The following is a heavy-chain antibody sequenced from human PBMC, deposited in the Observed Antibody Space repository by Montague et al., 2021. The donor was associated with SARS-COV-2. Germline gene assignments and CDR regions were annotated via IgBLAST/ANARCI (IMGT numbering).Heavy chain of an antibody. CDR1: GFTVSSNY. J-gene: IGHJ5*02. D-gene: IGHD3-16*01. CDR3: ARGNDDYVWGSLGPFDP. Sequence: SLRLSCVASGFTVSSNYLSWVRQAPGKGLEWVSVIYSGGSTYYADSVKSRFTISRHNSKNTLYLQMNSLRAEDTAVYYCARGNDDYVWGSLGPFDPWGQGTLVTVSS. V-gene: IGHV3-53*04. CDR2: IYSGGST.